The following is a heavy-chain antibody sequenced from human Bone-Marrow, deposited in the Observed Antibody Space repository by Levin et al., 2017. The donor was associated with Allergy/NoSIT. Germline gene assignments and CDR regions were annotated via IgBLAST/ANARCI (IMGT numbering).Heavy chain of an antibody. CDR2: ISGSGGTT. D-gene: IGHD4-17*01. V-gene: IGHV3-23*01. CDR1: GFTFRSYA. Sequence: GGSLRLSCAASGFTFRSYAMSWVRQAPGKGLELVSAISGSGGTTYYADSVKGRFTISRDNSKNTLYVHMNSLRAEDTAIYYCAKPYGDYVKERYHYNGLDVWGQGTTVNVSS. J-gene: IGHJ6*02. CDR3: AKPYGDYVKERYHYNGLDV.